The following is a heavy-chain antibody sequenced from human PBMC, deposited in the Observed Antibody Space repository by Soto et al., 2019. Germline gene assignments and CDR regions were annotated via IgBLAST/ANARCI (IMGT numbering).Heavy chain of an antibody. Sequence: GGSLRLSCXASGFTFSSYAMTWVRQAPGKGLEWVSGISGNGGTTYYADSVKGRFTISRDNSKNTLYLQMNSLKAEDTALYYCAKDIVTYYSGSGSYYDSWGQGTLVTVSS. V-gene: IGHV3-23*01. J-gene: IGHJ4*02. CDR3: AKDIVTYYSGSGSYYDS. CDR1: GFTFSSYA. CDR2: ISGNGGTT. D-gene: IGHD3-10*01.